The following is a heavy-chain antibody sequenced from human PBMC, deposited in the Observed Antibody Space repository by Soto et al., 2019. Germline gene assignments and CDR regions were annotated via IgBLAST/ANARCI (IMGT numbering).Heavy chain of an antibody. D-gene: IGHD3-22*01. CDR1: GFTFSSYG. CDR2: ILDDGSNK. Sequence: QVQLVESGGGVVQPGRSLRLSCAASGFTFSSYGMHWVRQAPGKGLEWVAVILDDGSNKYYADSVKGRFIISRDNSKNTLYLQMNSLRAKDTAVYYCAKEWVYDSSGWSFDYWGQGTLVTVSS. J-gene: IGHJ4*02. V-gene: IGHV3-30*18. CDR3: AKEWVYDSSGWSFDY.